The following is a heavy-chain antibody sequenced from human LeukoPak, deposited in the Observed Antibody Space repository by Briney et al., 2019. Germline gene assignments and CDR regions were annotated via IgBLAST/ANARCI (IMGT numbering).Heavy chain of an antibody. CDR2: IKSKTDGGTT. D-gene: IGHD3-22*01. CDR3: AKDGAVNYYDSSGYHLDY. Sequence: GGSLRLSCAASGFTFSSYGMNWVRQAPGKGLEWVGRIKSKTDGGTTDYAAPVKGRFTISRDNSKNTLYLQMNSLRAEDTAVYYCAKDGAVNYYDSSGYHLDYWGQGTLVTVSS. J-gene: IGHJ4*02. CDR1: GFTFSSYG. V-gene: IGHV3-15*01.